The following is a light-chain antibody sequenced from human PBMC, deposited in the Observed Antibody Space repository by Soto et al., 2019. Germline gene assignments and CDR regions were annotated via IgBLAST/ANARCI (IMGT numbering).Light chain of an antibody. CDR1: QSVSRY. J-gene: IGKJ2*02. CDR3: LQYIDWPRT. Sequence: EIPMTQSPATLSVSPGERATLSCRASQSVSRYLAWYQQRPGQAPTLLIYGASTRATGIPVRFSGSASGTEFLLTISRLQSEDFAVYYCLQYIDWPRTFGQGTKLEIK. CDR2: GAS. V-gene: IGKV3D-15*01.